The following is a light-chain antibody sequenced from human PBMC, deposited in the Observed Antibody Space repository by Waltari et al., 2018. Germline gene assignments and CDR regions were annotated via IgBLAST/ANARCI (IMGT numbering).Light chain of an antibody. CDR2: GTS. CDR3: QHYVRLPAT. V-gene: IGKV3-20*01. J-gene: IGKJ1*01. CDR1: QSVSRA. Sequence: EIVLTQSPGTLSLSPGERATLYCRASQSVSRALAWYQQKPGQAPRLLIYGTSNRANGIPDRFSGSGSGTDFSLTISRLEPEEVAVYFCQHYVRLPATFGQGTKVEIK.